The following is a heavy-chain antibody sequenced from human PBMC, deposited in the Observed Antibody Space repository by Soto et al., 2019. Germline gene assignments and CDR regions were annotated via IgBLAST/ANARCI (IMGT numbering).Heavy chain of an antibody. CDR1: GFTFSSYA. V-gene: IGHV3-23*01. CDR3: AKNRLAHDYYYYMDV. CDR2: ISGSGGST. J-gene: IGHJ6*03. Sequence: HPGGSLRLSCAASGFTFSSYAMSWVRQAPGKGLEWVSAISGSGGSTYYADSVKGRFTISRDNSKNTLYLQMNSLRAEDTAVYYCAKNRLAHDYYYYMDVWGKAPTVTVSS.